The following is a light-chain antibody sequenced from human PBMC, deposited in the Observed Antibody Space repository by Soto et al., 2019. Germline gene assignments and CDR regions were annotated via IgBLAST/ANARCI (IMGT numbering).Light chain of an antibody. CDR2: ASF. CDR1: HSISNF. Sequence: DLQMTQSPSLSVSVGDKVTITCRASHSISNFLNWYQQKAGKAPKLLIYASFNLQSRVPSRFSGSGSGTDFTLTISSLQPEDFATYYCQQNYITPYTFGQGTKLEIK. V-gene: IGKV1-39*01. J-gene: IGKJ2*01. CDR3: QQNYITPYT.